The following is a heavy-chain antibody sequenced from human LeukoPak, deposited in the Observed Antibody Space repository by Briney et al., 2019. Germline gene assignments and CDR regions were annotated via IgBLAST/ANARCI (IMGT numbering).Heavy chain of an antibody. CDR3: ARDQTEQQLGDIDY. V-gene: IGHV1-2*02. CDR2: TNPNSGGT. D-gene: IGHD6-13*01. CDR1: GYTFTGYY. J-gene: IGHJ4*02. Sequence: GASVKVSCKASGYTFTGYYMHWVRQAPGQGLEWMGWTNPNSGGTNYAQKFQGRVTMTRDTSISTAYMELSRLRSDDTAVYYCARDQTEQQLGDIDYWGQGTLVTVSS.